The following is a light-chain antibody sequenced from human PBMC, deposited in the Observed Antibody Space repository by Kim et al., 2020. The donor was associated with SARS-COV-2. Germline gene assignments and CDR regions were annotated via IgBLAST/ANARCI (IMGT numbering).Light chain of an antibody. V-gene: IGLV3-19*01. CDR1: SLRSYY. Sequence: ALGQTVRITCQGDSLRSYYASWYQQKPGQAPVLVIYGKNNRPSGIPDRFSGSSSGNTASLTITGDQAEDEADYYCNSRDSSGSHLVFGGGTQLTVL. CDR2: GKN. J-gene: IGLJ3*02. CDR3: NSRDSSGSHLV.